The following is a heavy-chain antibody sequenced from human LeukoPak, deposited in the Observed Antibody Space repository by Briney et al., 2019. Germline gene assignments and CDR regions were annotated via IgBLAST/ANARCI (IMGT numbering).Heavy chain of an antibody. CDR1: GFTFSSYA. V-gene: IGHV3-23*01. J-gene: IGHJ3*02. CDR2: ISGSGGST. Sequence: PGGSLRLSCAAPGFTFSSYAMTWVRQAPGKGLEWVSAISGSGGSTYYAGSVKGRFTISRDNSKNTLSLQMNSLRAEDTAVYYCAKGESGSYPDAFDIWGQGTMVTVSS. D-gene: IGHD1-26*01. CDR3: AKGESGSYPDAFDI.